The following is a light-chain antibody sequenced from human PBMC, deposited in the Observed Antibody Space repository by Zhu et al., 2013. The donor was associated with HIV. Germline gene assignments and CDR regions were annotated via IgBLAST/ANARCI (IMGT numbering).Light chain of an antibody. CDR1: QIISTH. J-gene: IGKJ5*01. V-gene: IGKV1-39*01. CDR3: QQSYSTPIT. CDR2: AAS. Sequence: DIQMTQSPSSLSASVGDRVTITCRASQIISTHLNWYQQKPGEAPKLLIFAASSLHSGVPSRFSGGGSGTDFTLTVTSLQPEDFATYYCQQSYSTPITFGQGTRLG.